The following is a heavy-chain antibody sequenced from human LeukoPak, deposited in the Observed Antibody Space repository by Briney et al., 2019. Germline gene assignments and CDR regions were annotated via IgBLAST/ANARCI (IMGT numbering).Heavy chain of an antibody. V-gene: IGHV3-48*01. D-gene: IGHD7-27*01. CDR3: AKEGRTGGDY. CDR1: GFTFSTYS. CDR2: ISSSSSVI. Sequence: GGSLRLSCVASGFTFSTYSMNWVRQAPGKGLEWVSYISSSSSVIYYADSVKGRFTISRDNSKNTLYLQMNSLRAEDTAVYYCAKEGRTGGDYWGQGTLVTVSS. J-gene: IGHJ4*02.